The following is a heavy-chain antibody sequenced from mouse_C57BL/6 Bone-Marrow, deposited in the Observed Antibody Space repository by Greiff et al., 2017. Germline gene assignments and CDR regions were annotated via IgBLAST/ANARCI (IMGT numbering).Heavy chain of an antibody. J-gene: IGHJ1*03. CDR3: ARLGYYGSSYGYVDV. CDR2: IHPNSGST. CDR1: GYTFTSYW. D-gene: IGHD1-1*01. V-gene: IGHV1-64*01. Sequence: QVQLQQPGAELVKPGASVKLSCKASGYTFTSYWMHWVKQRPGQGLEWIGMIHPNSGSTNYNEKFKSKATLTVDKSSSTAYMQLSSLTSEDSAVYYCARLGYYGSSYGYVDVWGTGTTVTVSS.